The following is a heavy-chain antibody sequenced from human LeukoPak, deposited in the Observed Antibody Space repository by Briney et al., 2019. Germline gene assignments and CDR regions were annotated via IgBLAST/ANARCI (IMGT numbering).Heavy chain of an antibody. CDR3: AREDYYNSGGYYLDY. CDR1: GGSVSGTNYY. CDR2: IYYSGST. D-gene: IGHD3-22*01. J-gene: IGHJ4*02. Sequence: SETLSLTCSVSGGSVSGTNYYWAWIRQPPEKGLEWIGTIYYSGSTYYNVSLKSRVTISVDTSKNQFSLNLNSVTAADTAVYFCAREDYYNSGGYYLDYWGQGTLVTVSS. V-gene: IGHV4-39*07.